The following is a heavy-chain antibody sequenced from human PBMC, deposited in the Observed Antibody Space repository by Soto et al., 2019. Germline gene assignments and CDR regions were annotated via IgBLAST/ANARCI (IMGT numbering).Heavy chain of an antibody. CDR2: FDPEDGET. Sequence: ASVKVSCKVSGYTLTELSMHWVRQAPGKGLEWMGGFDPEDGETIYAQKVQGRVTMTEDTSTDSAYMELSSLRSEDTAVYYCATWAYYDFWSGYLFDYWGQGTLVTV. CDR1: GYTLTELS. D-gene: IGHD3-3*01. J-gene: IGHJ4*02. CDR3: ATWAYYDFWSGYLFDY. V-gene: IGHV1-24*01.